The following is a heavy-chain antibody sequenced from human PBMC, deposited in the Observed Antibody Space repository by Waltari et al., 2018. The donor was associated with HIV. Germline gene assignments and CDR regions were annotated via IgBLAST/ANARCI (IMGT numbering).Heavy chain of an antibody. CDR3: ASNDRPVYFFDY. CDR2: FDPEGDET. D-gene: IGHD3-9*01. V-gene: IGHV1-24*01. CDR1: GYSLTHLS. J-gene: IGHJ4*01. Sequence: QVVLIESGAEVKQPGGSVKVSCKVAGYSLTHLSMHWVRQAPGKGLEWMGGFDPEGDETIYAQKFQGRLSMTEDTSTDTAYMELRGLRSDETAVYYCASNDRPVYFFDYWSHGTLVTVSS.